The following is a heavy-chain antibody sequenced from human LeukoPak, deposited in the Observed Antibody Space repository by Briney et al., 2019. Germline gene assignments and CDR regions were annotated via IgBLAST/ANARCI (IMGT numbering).Heavy chain of an antibody. J-gene: IGHJ1*01. Sequence: PGGSLRLSCAASGFTVNTNYMSWVRQAPGKGLEWVSVIYSGGGTYYADSVKGRFTISRDNSKNTLYLQMNSLRAEDTAVYYCARERADSSSSKAEYFQHWGQGTLVTVSS. D-gene: IGHD6-6*01. CDR1: GFTVNTNY. V-gene: IGHV3-66*01. CDR2: IYSGGGT. CDR3: ARERADSSSSKAEYFQH.